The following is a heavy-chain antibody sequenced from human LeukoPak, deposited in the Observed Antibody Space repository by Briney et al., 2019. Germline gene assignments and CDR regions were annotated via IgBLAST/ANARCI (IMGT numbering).Heavy chain of an antibody. CDR3: ARDTYCYDSSGYLSDY. CDR1: GYTFITYG. D-gene: IGHD3-22*01. J-gene: IGHJ4*02. V-gene: IGHV1-18*01. CDR2: ISAY. Sequence: ASVKVSCKASGYTFITYGINWVRQAPGQGLEWMGWISAYAQKLQGRVTMTTDTSTNTAYMELRSLRSDDTAVYYCARDTYCYDSSGYLSDYWGQGTLVTVSS.